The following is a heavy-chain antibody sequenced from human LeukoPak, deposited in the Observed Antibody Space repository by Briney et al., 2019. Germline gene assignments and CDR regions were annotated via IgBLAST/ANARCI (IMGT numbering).Heavy chain of an antibody. CDR1: GFTVSSKY. Sequence: GGSLRLSCAASGFTVSSKYMSWVRQAPGKGLEWVSVIYSGGSTYYADSVKGRFTISRDNSKNTLYLQMNSLRAEDTAVYYCAKAHPVTRYYFDYWGQGTLVTVSS. D-gene: IGHD4-17*01. V-gene: IGHV3-53*01. J-gene: IGHJ4*02. CDR2: IYSGGST. CDR3: AKAHPVTRYYFDY.